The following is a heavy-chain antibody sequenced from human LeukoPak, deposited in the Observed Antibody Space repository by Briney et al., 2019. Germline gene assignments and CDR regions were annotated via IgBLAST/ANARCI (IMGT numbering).Heavy chain of an antibody. J-gene: IGHJ4*02. CDR2: IKQDGSEK. V-gene: IGHV3-7*01. Sequence: GGSLRLSCAASGFTFSSYWMSRVRQAPGKGLEWVANIKQDGSEKYYVDSVKGRFTISRDNAKNSLYLQMNSLRAEDTAVYYCAILRDGYNSRIDYWGQGTLVTVSS. CDR3: AILRDGYNSRIDY. D-gene: IGHD5-24*01. CDR1: GFTFSSYW.